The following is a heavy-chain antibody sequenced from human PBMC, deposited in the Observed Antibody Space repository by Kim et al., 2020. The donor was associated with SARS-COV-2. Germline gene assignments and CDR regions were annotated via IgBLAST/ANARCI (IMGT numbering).Heavy chain of an antibody. J-gene: IGHJ4*02. CDR3: AKEYYYGSGSYPTPDY. Sequence: GGSLRLSCAASGFTFSSYGMHWVRQAPGKGLEWVAVISYDGSNKYYADSVKGRFTISRYNSKNTLYLQMNSLRAEDTAVYYCAKEYYYGSGSYPTPDYWGQGTLVTVSS. D-gene: IGHD3-10*01. CDR1: GFTFSSYG. V-gene: IGHV3-30*18. CDR2: ISYDGSNK.